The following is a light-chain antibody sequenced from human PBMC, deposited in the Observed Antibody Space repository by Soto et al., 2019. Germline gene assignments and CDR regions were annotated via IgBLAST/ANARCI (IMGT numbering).Light chain of an antibody. CDR1: SSNIGNNY. J-gene: IGLJ3*02. CDR3: AAWDDSLSGPV. Sequence: QSVLSQPPSASGTPGQRVTISCSGSSSNIGNNYVYWYHQLPGTAPKLLIYSNTQRPSGVPDRFSGSKSGTSASLAISGLRSEDEADYYCAAWDDSLSGPVFGGGTKLTVL. V-gene: IGLV1-47*02. CDR2: SNT.